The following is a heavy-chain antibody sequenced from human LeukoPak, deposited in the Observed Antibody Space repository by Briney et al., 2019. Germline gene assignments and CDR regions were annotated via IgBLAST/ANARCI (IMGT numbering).Heavy chain of an antibody. Sequence: PGGSLRLSCAASGFTFSNYAVNWVRRAPGKGLEWVSANSGTGGSTYYADSVKGRFSISRDNSKNTLYLQMNSLRAEDTAVYYCAKVRSATTVTTPDYFDSWGQGTLVTVSS. CDR3: AKVRSATTVTTPDYFDS. J-gene: IGHJ4*02. D-gene: IGHD4-17*01. CDR1: GFTFSNYA. V-gene: IGHV3-23*01. CDR2: NSGTGGST.